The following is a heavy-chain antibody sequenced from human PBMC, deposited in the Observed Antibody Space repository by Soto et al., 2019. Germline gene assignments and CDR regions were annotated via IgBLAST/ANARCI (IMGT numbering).Heavy chain of an antibody. V-gene: IGHV1-69*01. CDR3: ARSFMVRGVISYFFDS. CDR2: IIPVFGTP. Sequence: QVQLMQSGAEMKKPGSSVKVSCKASGANFASSAFNWVRQAPGQGLEWMGGIIPVFGTPNYAQKFQDRVTITADESTSTAYMELSSLTSEDTAVYYCARSFMVRGVISYFFDSWGQGTLVTVSS. D-gene: IGHD3-10*01. CDR1: GANFASSA. J-gene: IGHJ4*02.